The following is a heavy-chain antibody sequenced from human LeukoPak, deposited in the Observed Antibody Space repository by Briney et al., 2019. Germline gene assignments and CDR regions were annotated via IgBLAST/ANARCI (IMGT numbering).Heavy chain of an antibody. D-gene: IGHD4-23*01. CDR2: INPNSGGT. CDR3: ARDFYGGNSHFDY. J-gene: IGHJ4*02. V-gene: IGHV1-2*02. CDR1: GYTFTGYY. Sequence: ASVKVSCMASGYTFTGYYMHWVRQAPGQGLEWMGWINPNSGGTNYAQKFQGRVTMTRDTSISTAYMELSRLRSDDTAVYYCARDFYGGNSHFDYWGQGTLVTVSS.